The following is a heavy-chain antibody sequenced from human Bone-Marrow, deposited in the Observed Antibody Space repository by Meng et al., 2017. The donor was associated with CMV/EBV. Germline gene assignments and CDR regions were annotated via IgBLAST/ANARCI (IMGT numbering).Heavy chain of an antibody. CDR3: AKEAAYSGTYHYFDY. V-gene: IGHV3-48*04. J-gene: IGHJ4*02. CDR2: IDTRSTAT. Sequence: GESLKISCAASGFTFSSYAMSWVRQAPGKGLEWVAYIDTRSTATNYGDSVKGRFTISRDDAKNSLFLQMSSLRAEDTAVYYCAKEAAYSGTYHYFDYWGQGILVTVSS. D-gene: IGHD1-26*01. CDR1: GFTFSSYA.